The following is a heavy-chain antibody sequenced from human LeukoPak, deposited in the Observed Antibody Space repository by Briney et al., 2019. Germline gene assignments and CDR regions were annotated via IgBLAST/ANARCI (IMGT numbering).Heavy chain of an antibody. V-gene: IGHV3-48*01. CDR2: ISSTSITM. D-gene: IGHD6-19*01. J-gene: IGHJ4*02. CDR3: ARETILAVAGDF. CDR1: GLTINRNN. Sequence: GGSLRLSCAASGLTINRNNMNWVRQAEGKGLEWVSYISSTSITMSYADSVKGRFTISRDNAKNSLYLQMNSLRADDTAVYYCARETILAVAGDFWGQGTLVTVSS.